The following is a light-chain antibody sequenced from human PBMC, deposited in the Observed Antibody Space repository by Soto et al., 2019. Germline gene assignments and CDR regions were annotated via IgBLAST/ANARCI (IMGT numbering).Light chain of an antibody. V-gene: IGLV1-47*01. CDR1: SSNIENNY. CDR2: RNN. Sequence: QPVLTQPPSASGTPGQWVTISCSGSSSNIENNYVYSYQHLPGTAPKLLIYRNNQRPSAVPDRFSGSKSGTSASLAISGLRSDDESDYYCAAWDASLNGPVFGGGTKLTVL. CDR3: AAWDASLNGPV. J-gene: IGLJ2*01.